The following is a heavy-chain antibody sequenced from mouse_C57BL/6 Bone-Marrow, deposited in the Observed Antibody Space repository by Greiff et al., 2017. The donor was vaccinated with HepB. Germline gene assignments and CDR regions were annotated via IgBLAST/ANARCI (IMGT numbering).Heavy chain of an antibody. Sequence: QVQLQQSGPGLVAPSQSLSITCTVSGFSLTSYAISWVRQRPGKGMEWLGVIWTGGGKNNNSAPNSRLSISKDNSKSQLFLKMNSLQTDDTARYYCARNAKVGFAYWGQGTLVTVSA. CDR1: GFSLTSYA. J-gene: IGHJ3*01. V-gene: IGHV2-9-1*01. D-gene: IGHD1-1*01. CDR3: ARNAKVGFAY. CDR2: IWTGGGK.